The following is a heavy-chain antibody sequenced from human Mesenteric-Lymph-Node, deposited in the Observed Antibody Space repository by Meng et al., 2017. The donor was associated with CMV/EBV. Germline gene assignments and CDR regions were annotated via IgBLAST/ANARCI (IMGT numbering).Heavy chain of an antibody. CDR1: SSGDYY. Sequence: SSGDYYWSWIRQPPGKGLEWIGYIYYSGSTYYNPSLKSRVTISVDTSKNQFSLKLSSVTAADTAVYYCARDRRYCSSTSCHGGWFDPWGQGTLVTVSS. D-gene: IGHD2-2*01. CDR3: ARDRRYCSSTSCHGGWFDP. J-gene: IGHJ5*02. V-gene: IGHV4-30-4*08. CDR2: IYYSGST.